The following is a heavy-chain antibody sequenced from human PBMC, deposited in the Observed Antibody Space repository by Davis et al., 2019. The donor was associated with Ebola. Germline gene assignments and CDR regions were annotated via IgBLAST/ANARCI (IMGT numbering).Heavy chain of an antibody. V-gene: IGHV3-23*01. CDR1: GFTFSSYS. CDR2: LSGSGGST. J-gene: IGHJ4*02. CDR3: AKGYCSSTSCYNNFDY. D-gene: IGHD2-2*02. Sequence: GESLKISCAASGFTFSSYSMNWVRQAPGKGLEWVSALSGSGGSTYYADSVKGRFTISRDNSKNTLYLQMNSLRAEDTAVYYCAKGYCSSTSCYNNFDYWGQGTLVTVSS.